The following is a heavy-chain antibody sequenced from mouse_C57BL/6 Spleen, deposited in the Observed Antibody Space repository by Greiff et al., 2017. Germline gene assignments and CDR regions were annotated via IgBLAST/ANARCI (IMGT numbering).Heavy chain of an antibody. CDR2: IDPETGGT. V-gene: IGHV1-15*01. J-gene: IGHJ2*01. D-gene: IGHD4-1*01. CDR3: TRANWLYYFDY. CDR1: GYTFTDYE. Sequence: VQLQQSGAELVRPGASVTLSCKASGYTFTDYEMHWVKQTPVHGLEWIGAIDPETGGTAYNQKFKGKAILTADKSSSTAYMELRSLTSEDSAVYYCTRANWLYYFDYWGQGTTLTVSS.